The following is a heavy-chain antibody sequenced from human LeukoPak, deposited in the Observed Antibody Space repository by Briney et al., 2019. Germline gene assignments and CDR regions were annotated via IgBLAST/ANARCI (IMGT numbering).Heavy chain of an antibody. CDR1: GGTFSSYA. Sequence: GASVKVSCKASGGTFSSYAISWVRQAPGQGLEWMGGIIPIFGTANYAQKFQGRVTITADESTSTAYMELSSLRSEDTAVYYCASSGPYYYGNPYFDYWGQGTLVTVSS. V-gene: IGHV1-69*13. D-gene: IGHD3-10*01. CDR2: IIPIFGTA. J-gene: IGHJ4*02. CDR3: ASSGPYYYGNPYFDY.